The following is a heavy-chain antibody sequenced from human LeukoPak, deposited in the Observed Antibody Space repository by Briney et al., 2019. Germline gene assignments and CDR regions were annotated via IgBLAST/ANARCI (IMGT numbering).Heavy chain of an antibody. V-gene: IGHV3-23*01. CDR3: ARDDAPAGGFLDS. D-gene: IGHD3-16*01. J-gene: IGHJ4*02. CDR2: IHGSGLIA. CDR1: GFTFRNYG. Sequence: GGSLTLSCTASGFTFRNYGMTWVRQAPGKGPEWISLIHGSGLIANYLESVKGRFTISRDNSRNTLYLQMNSLTVEDTALYYCARDDAPAGGFLDSWGRGTLVTVSS.